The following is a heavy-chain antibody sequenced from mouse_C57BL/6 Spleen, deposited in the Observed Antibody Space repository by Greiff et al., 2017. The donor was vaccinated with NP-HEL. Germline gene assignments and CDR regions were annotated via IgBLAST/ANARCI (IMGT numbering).Heavy chain of an antibody. D-gene: IGHD1-1*01. CDR3: ARDYGSSLYYFDY. V-gene: IGHV1-7*01. Sequence: QVQLQQSGAELAKPGASVKLSCKASGYTFTSYWMHWVKQRPGQGLEWIGYINPSSGYTKYNQKFKDKATLPADKSSSTAYMQLSRLTYEDSAFYYCARDYGSSLYYFDYWGQGTTLTVSS. J-gene: IGHJ2*01. CDR2: INPSSGYT. CDR1: GYTFTSYW.